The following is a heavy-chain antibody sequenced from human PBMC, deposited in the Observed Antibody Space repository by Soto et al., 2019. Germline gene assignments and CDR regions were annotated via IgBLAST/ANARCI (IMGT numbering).Heavy chain of an antibody. V-gene: IGHV3-23*01. D-gene: IGHD5-12*01. Sequence: EVQLLESGGDLVQSGGSLRLSCAASGFTFNSYAMTWVRQAPGKGLEWVSSINISGGRTYYADSVKGRFTISRDNSKNTLYLQMNSLRAEDTAVYFCAHGEYSYAYWGQGTLVTVSS. CDR2: INISGGRT. CDR3: AHGEYSYAY. CDR1: GFTFNSYA. J-gene: IGHJ4*02.